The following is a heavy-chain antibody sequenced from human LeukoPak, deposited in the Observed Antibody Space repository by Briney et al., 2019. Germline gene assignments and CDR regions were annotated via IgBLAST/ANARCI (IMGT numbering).Heavy chain of an antibody. J-gene: IGHJ4*02. V-gene: IGHV3-23*01. Sequence: GGSLRLSCAASGFTFSSYAMSWVRQAPGKGLEWVSVIGSSGGTTYYADSVKGRFTISRDNSKNTLYLQMSSLTAEDTAVYYCAKRTDTNNWYSFAYWGQGTLVTVSS. CDR2: IGSSGGTT. CDR1: GFTFSSYA. D-gene: IGHD1-1*01. CDR3: AKRTDTNNWYSFAY.